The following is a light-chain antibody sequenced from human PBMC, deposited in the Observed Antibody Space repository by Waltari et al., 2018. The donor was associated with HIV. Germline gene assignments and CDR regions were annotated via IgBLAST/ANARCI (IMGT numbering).Light chain of an antibody. CDR3: SSYTSSSTLV. Sequence: QSALTKPASVSGSPGQSITISCTGTSSDVGGYNYVSWYQQHPGKAPKLMIYDVSNRPSGVSIRFSGSKSGNTASLTISGLQAEDEADYYCSSYTSSSTLVFGGGTKLTVL. CDR2: DVS. V-gene: IGLV2-14*03. J-gene: IGLJ3*02. CDR1: SSDVGGYNY.